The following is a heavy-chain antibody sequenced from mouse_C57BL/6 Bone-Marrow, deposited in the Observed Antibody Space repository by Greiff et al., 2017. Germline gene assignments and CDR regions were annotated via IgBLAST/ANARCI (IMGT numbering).Heavy chain of an antibody. J-gene: IGHJ1*03. D-gene: IGHD1-1*01. CDR2: ISDGGSYT. V-gene: IGHV5-4*01. CDR1: GFTFSSYA. Sequence: EVQVVESGGGLVKPGGSLKLSCAASGFTFSSYAMSWVRQTPEKRLEWVATISDGGSYTYYPDNVKGRFTISRDNAKNNLYLQMSHLKSEDTAMYYCARDVGNLSRYFDVWGTGTTVTVSS. CDR3: ARDVGNLSRYFDV.